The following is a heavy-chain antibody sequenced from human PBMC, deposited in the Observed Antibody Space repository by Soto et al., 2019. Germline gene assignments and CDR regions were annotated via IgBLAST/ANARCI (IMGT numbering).Heavy chain of an antibody. D-gene: IGHD3-10*01. CDR1: GFTFSTYN. V-gene: IGHV3-21*01. CDR2: IPSSTSYI. Sequence: DVQLVESGGGLVKPGGSLRLSCAASGFTFSTYNMNWVRQAPGKGLEWVSSIPSSTSYIFYAASVKGRFTISRDNAKNSLYLQMNSLRAEDTAVYYCARDFGGILRFGESWGQGTLVTVSS. CDR3: ARDFGGILRFGES. J-gene: IGHJ5*02.